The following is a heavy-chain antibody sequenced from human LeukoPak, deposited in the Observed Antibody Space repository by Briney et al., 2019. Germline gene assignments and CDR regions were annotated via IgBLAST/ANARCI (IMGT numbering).Heavy chain of an antibody. J-gene: IGHJ4*02. V-gene: IGHV4-34*01. Sequence: SQTLSLTCAVYGGSFIGYYSSWIRQPPGKGLKWVGEITLRGSTNYNPSLKSRVTISVDTSKNQFSLKLSSVTAADTAVYYCARGPFNIVVVPAAKESPFDYWGQGTLVTVSS. D-gene: IGHD2-2*01. CDR2: ITLRGST. CDR1: GGSFIGYY. CDR3: ARGPFNIVVVPAAKESPFDY.